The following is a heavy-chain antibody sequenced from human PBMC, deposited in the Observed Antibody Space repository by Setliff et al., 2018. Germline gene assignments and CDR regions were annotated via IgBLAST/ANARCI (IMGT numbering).Heavy chain of an antibody. J-gene: IGHJ4*02. CDR3: PRLXXXXTTTXCQRTPGAEY. V-gene: IGHV1-18*01. D-gene: IGHD1-1*01. CDR1: XXXXSDAA. Sequence: ASXKVSXKTXXXXXSDAAVNRVRQAPGXGLEWMGWVSPNTGNTYSTQKFQGRVTLTTDTSTSIAYMEVKSLTSDDTAAYYCPRLXXXXTTTXCQRTPGAEYWGQGTLVTVSS. CDR2: VSPNTGNT.